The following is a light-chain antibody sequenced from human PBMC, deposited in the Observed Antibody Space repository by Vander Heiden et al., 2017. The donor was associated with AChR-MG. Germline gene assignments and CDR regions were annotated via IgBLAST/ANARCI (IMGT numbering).Light chain of an antibody. V-gene: IGLV1-44*01. Sequence: QSVLTQSPSATGTPGQRGTISCSGSGSNSVGNTVGWYQQLPGTAPKLLIYGNNQRPSGVPDRLSGSKSGASTALAISGLQSEDEAAYHCATWDDSLIAWVFGGGTKLTVL. J-gene: IGLJ3*02. CDR1: GSNSVGNT. CDR2: GNN. CDR3: ATWDDSLIAWV.